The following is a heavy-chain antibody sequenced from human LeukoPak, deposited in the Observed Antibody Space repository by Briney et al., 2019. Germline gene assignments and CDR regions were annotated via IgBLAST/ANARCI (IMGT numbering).Heavy chain of an antibody. V-gene: IGHV3-21*01. CDR3: ASCGGDGSGSYSPKCLGFPADY. CDR1: GFTFSSYS. Sequence: PGGSLRLSCAASGFTFSSYSMNWVRQAPGKGLEWVSSISSSSSYIYYADSVKGRFTISRDNAKNSLYLQMNSLRAEDTAVYYCASCGGDGSGSYSPKCLGFPADYWGQGTLVTVSS. J-gene: IGHJ4*02. CDR2: ISSSSSYI. D-gene: IGHD3-10*01.